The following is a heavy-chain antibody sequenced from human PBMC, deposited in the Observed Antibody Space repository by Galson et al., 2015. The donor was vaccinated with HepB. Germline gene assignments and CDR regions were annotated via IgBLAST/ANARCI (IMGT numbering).Heavy chain of an antibody. CDR1: GYTFTSHW. D-gene: IGHD3-22*01. J-gene: IGHJ4*02. Sequence: QSGAEVKKPGESLRISCQGFGYTFTSHWISWVRQMPGKGLQWMGRIDPRDSFANYSPSFQGHVTISADKSISTAFLQWSSLKASDTAMYYCARHPYDSSGDWGQGTLVTVSS. V-gene: IGHV5-10-1*01. CDR2: IDPRDSFA. CDR3: ARHPYDSSGD.